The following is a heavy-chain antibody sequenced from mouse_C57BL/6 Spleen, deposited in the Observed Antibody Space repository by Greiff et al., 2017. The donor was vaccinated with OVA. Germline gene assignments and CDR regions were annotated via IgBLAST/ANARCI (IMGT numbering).Heavy chain of an antibody. CDR3: ARYNDYDGAWFAY. D-gene: IGHD2-4*01. CDR2: IDPSDSYT. V-gene: IGHV1-69*01. CDR1: GYTFTSYW. Sequence: QVQLQQPGAELVMPGASVKLSCKASGYTFTSYWMHWVKQRPGQGLEWIGEIDPSDSYTNYNQKFKGKSTLTVDKSSSTAYMQLSSLTSEDSAVYYCARYNDYDGAWFAYWGQGTLVTVSA. J-gene: IGHJ3*01.